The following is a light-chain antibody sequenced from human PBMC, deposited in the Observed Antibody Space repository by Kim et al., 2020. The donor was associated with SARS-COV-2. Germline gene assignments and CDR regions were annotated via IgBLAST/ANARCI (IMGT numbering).Light chain of an antibody. J-gene: IGLJ3*02. CDR3: AAWDDSLNGRV. V-gene: IGLV1-44*01. Sequence: ELTQPPSASGTPGQRVTISCSGSSSNIGSNTVNWYQQLPGTAPTLLIYSNNQRPSGVPDRFSGSKSGTSASLAISGLQSEDEADYYCAAWDDSLNGRVFGGGTKLTV. CDR2: SNN. CDR1: SSNIGSNT.